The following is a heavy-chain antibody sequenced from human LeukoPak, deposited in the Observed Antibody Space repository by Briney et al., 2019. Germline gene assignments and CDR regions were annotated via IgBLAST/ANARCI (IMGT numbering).Heavy chain of an antibody. CDR1: GYTFTSYG. D-gene: IGHD3-22*01. CDR2: ISAYNGNT. Sequence: ASVKASCKASGYTFTSYGISWVRQAPGQGLEWMGWISAYNGNTNYAQKLQGRVTMTTDTSTSTAYMELRSLRSDDTAVYYCARDSYYDSSGYQPFDYWGQGTLVTVSS. V-gene: IGHV1-18*01. J-gene: IGHJ4*02. CDR3: ARDSYYDSSGYQPFDY.